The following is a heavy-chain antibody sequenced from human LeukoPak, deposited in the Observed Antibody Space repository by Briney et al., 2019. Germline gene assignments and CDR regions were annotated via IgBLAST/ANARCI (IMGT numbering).Heavy chain of an antibody. D-gene: IGHD2-21*02. Sequence: GASVTVSCTASGYTFTSYGISWVRQAPGQGLEWMGWISAYNGNTNYAQKLQGRVTMTTDTSTSTVYMELSSLRSEDTAVYYCARGHIVVVTGGYAFDIWGQGTMVTVSS. CDR3: ARGHIVVVTGGYAFDI. CDR1: GYTFTSYG. J-gene: IGHJ3*02. V-gene: IGHV1-18*01. CDR2: ISAYNGNT.